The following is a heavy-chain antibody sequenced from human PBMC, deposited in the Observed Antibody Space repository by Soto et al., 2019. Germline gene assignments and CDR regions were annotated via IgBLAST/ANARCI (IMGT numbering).Heavy chain of an antibody. CDR2: IYSGGST. Sequence: GGSLRLSCAASGFTVSSNYMSWVRQAPGKGLEWVSVIYSGGSTYYADSVKGRFTISRDNSKNTLYLQVNSLRAEDAAVYYCARDRSQYCSGGSCYSLDHWGPGTLVSVSS. V-gene: IGHV3-53*01. D-gene: IGHD2-15*01. CDR1: GFTVSSNY. J-gene: IGHJ4*02. CDR3: ARDRSQYCSGGSCYSLDH.